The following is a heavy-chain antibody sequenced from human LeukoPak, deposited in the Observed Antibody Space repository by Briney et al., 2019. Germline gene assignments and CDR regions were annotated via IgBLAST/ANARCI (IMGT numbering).Heavy chain of an antibody. CDR1: GYTLTELS. D-gene: IGHD2-2*01. CDR2: FDPEDGET. J-gene: IGHJ6*02. CDR3: ATDSSYVVPATNYYYYYGMDV. Sequence: VSVKVSCKVSGYTLTELSMHWVRQAPGKGLEWMGGFDPEDGETIYAQKFQGRVTMTEDTSTDTAYMELSSLRSEDTAVYYCATDSSYVVPATNYYYYYGMDVWGQGTTVTVSS. V-gene: IGHV1-24*01.